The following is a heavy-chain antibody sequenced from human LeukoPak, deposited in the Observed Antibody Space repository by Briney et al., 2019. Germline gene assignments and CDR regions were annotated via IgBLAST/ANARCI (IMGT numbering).Heavy chain of an antibody. CDR2: IYHSGST. D-gene: IGHD3-22*01. CDR3: AREGRRWAMIDDRDY. J-gene: IGHJ4*02. Sequence: SETLSLTCAVSGYSISSGYYWGWIRQPPGKGLEWIGSIYHSGSTYYNPSLKSQVTISVDTSKNQFSLKLSSVTAADTAVYYCAREGRRWAMIDDRDYWGQGTLVTVSS. CDR1: GYSISSGYY. V-gene: IGHV4-38-2*01.